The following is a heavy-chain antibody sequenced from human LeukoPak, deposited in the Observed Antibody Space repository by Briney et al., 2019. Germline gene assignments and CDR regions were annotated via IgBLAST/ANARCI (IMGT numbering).Heavy chain of an antibody. D-gene: IGHD1-26*01. CDR3: ARDPRGVGARPYDAFDI. J-gene: IGHJ3*02. V-gene: IGHV4-4*07. CDR1: GGSISSYY. Sequence: PSETLSLTCTVSGGSISSYYWSWIRQPAGKGLEWIGRIYTSRSTNHNPSLKSRVTMSVDTSKNQFSLKLSSVTAADTAVYYCARDPRGVGARPYDAFDIWGQGTMVTVSS. CDR2: IYTSRST.